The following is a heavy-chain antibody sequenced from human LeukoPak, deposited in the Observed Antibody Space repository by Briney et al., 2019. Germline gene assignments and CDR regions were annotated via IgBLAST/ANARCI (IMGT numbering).Heavy chain of an antibody. CDR1: EFTFSSYW. D-gene: IGHD6-13*01. V-gene: IGHV3-21*01. CDR2: ISSSSSYI. J-gene: IGHJ4*02. Sequence: GGSLRLSCAASEFTFSSYWMSWVRQAPGKGLEWVSSISSSSSYIYYADSVKGRFTISRDNAKNSLYLQMNSLRAEDTAVYYCARYSSSWGLRGRDFDYWGQGTLVTVSS. CDR3: ARYSSSWGLRGRDFDY.